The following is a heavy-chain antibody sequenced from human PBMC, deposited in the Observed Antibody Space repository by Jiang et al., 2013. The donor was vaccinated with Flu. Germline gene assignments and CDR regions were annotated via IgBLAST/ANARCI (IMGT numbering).Heavy chain of an antibody. Sequence: SGAEVKKPGSSVRVSCKVSGGVFSNHAINWVRQAPGQGLEWVGGIIPLFDIPSFAQRFQGRLTITADKSTTTAYMELSSLRSDDTALYYCVIVGGGYCVASTKSCFGAKYMDVWGLGPRSPSP. J-gene: IGHJ6*02. V-gene: IGHV1-69*17. D-gene: IGHD2/OR15-2a*01. CDR2: IIPLFDIP. CDR3: VIVGGGYCVASTKSCFGAKYMDV. CDR1: GGVFSNHA.